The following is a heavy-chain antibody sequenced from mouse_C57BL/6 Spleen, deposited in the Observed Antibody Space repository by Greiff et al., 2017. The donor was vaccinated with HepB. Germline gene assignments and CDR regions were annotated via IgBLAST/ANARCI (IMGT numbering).Heavy chain of an antibody. CDR2: INPNNGGT. CDR3: SRDSSGSLYYFDY. CDR1: GYTFTDYY. D-gene: IGHD3-2*02. V-gene: IGHV1-26*01. J-gene: IGHJ2*01. Sequence: EVQLQQSGPELVKPGASVKISCKASGYTFTDYYMNWVKQSHGKSLEWIGDINPNNGGTSYNQKFKGKATLTVDKSPSTAYMELRSLTSEDSAVYYCSRDSSGSLYYFDYWGQGTTLTVSS.